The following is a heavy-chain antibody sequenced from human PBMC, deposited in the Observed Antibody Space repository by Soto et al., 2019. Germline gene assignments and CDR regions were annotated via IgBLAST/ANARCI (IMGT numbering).Heavy chain of an antibody. Sequence: QVQLVQSGAEVKKPGASVKVSCKASGYTFTGYYMHWVRQAPGQGLEWMGWINPNSGGTNYAQKLQGWVTMTRDTSISTAYMELSRLRSDDTAVYYCARDSRYCSGGSCYSVGYDYWGQGTLVTVSS. CDR1: GYTFTGYY. CDR2: INPNSGGT. J-gene: IGHJ4*02. CDR3: ARDSRYCSGGSCYSVGYDY. V-gene: IGHV1-2*04. D-gene: IGHD2-15*01.